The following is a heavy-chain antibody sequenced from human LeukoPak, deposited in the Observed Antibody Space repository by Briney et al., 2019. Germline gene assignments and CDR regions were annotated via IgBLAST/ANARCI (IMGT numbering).Heavy chain of an antibody. CDR1: GFTVRSNY. CDR3: ARDEWELLRAH. D-gene: IGHD1-26*01. CDR2: IYSGGST. Sequence: GGSLRLSCAASGFTVRSNYMSWVRQAPGKGLEWVSIIYSGGSTYYTDSVKGRFTISRDNSNNTLYLQMNSLRVEDTAVYYCARDEWELLRAHWGQGTLVTVSS. J-gene: IGHJ4*02. V-gene: IGHV3-66*02.